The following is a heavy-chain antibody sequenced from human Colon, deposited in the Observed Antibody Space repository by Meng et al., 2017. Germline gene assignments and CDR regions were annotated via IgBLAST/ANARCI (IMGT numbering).Heavy chain of an antibody. Sequence: VKLGESGGGLSQPGGSLIIAADASNSTVSRYAMNWVRQSPGKGLEWVSVITGSGGYTHYADSVKGRFTISRDNSKNTLYLQMNSLRAEDTAVYYCAKEAPGTFDLWGQGTLVTVSS. CDR1: NSTVSRYA. CDR3: AKEAPGTFDL. CDR2: ITGSGGYT. J-gene: IGHJ4*01. V-gene: IGHV3-23*04.